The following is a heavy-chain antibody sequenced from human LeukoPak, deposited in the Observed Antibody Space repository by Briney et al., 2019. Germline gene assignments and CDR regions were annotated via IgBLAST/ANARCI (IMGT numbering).Heavy chain of an antibody. CDR2: IYYSGST. Sequence: SETLSLTCTVSGGSISSSSYYWGWIRQPPGKGLEWIVSIYYSGSTYYNPSLKSRVTISVDTSKNQFSLKLSSVTAADTAVYYCATPLGYGDYPLDYWGQGTLVTVSS. V-gene: IGHV4-39*01. CDR3: ATPLGYGDYPLDY. CDR1: GGSISSSSYY. J-gene: IGHJ4*02. D-gene: IGHD4-17*01.